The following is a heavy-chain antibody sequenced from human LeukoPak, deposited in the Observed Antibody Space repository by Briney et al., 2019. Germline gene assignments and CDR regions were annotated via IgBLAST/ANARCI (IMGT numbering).Heavy chain of an antibody. CDR2: IYSGGST. CDR1: GFTVSSNY. CDR3: AREGSGWFSSAYYFDY. Sequence: GGSLRLSCAASGFTVSSNYMSWVRQAPGKGLEWVSVIYSGGSTYYADSVKGRFTISRDNSKTTLYLQMNSLRAEDTDVYYCAREGSGWFSSAYYFDYWGQGTLVTVSS. D-gene: IGHD6-19*01. J-gene: IGHJ4*02. V-gene: IGHV3-66*01.